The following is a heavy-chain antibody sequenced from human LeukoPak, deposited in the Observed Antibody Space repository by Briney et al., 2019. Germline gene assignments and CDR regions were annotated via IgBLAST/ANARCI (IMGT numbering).Heavy chain of an antibody. CDR1: GFTFSTYW. CDR2: VNGDGSST. D-gene: IGHD4-17*01. J-gene: IGHJ4*02. Sequence: GGSLRLSCAASGFTFSTYWMHWVRQAPGKGLVWVSRVNGDGSSTNCADSVKGRFTISRDNAKNTLYLQMNSLRAEDTAVYYCARTRITVTTRSWDYWGQGTLVTVSS. V-gene: IGHV3-74*01. CDR3: ARTRITVTTRSWDY.